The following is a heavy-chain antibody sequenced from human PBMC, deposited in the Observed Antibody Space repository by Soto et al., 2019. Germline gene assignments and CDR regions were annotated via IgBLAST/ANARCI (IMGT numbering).Heavy chain of an antibody. CDR1: GGSISSYY. CDR3: ARGSPDFWSGYGYYYYGMDV. V-gene: IGHV4-59*01. Sequence: SGTLSLTCTVSGGSISSYYWSWIRQPPGKGLEWIGYIYYSGSTNYNPSLKSRVTISVDTSKNQFSLKLSSVTAADTAVYYCARGSPDFWSGYGYYYYGMDVWGQGTTVT. J-gene: IGHJ6*02. CDR2: IYYSGST. D-gene: IGHD3-3*01.